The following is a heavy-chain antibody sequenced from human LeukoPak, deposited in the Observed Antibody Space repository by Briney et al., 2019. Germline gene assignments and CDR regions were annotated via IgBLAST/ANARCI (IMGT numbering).Heavy chain of an antibody. Sequence: PGGSLRLSCAASRYTFTDYYVGWIRQAPGKGLEWISYISGSGSDINYADSVKGRFTVSRDNAKNSLHLQMNSLRAEDTAVYYCVTDGQIRFVGYWGQGTLVTVSS. CDR1: RYTFTDYY. V-gene: IGHV3-11*01. CDR2: ISGSGSDI. J-gene: IGHJ4*02. CDR3: VTDGQIRFVGY. D-gene: IGHD3-3*01.